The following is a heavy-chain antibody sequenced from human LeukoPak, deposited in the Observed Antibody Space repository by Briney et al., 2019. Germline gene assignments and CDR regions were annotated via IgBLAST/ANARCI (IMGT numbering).Heavy chain of an antibody. CDR1: GFTVSSNY. J-gene: IGHJ3*01. D-gene: IGHD5-24*01. CDR2: IYSGGST. Sequence: GGSLRLSCAASGFTVSSNYMSWVRQAPGKGLEWVSVIYSGGSTYYADSVKGRFTISRDNSKNTLYLQMNSLRAEDTAVYYCARDQGHVMATDAFDLRGPGTLVTVSS. CDR3: ARDQGHVMATDAFDL. V-gene: IGHV3-53*01.